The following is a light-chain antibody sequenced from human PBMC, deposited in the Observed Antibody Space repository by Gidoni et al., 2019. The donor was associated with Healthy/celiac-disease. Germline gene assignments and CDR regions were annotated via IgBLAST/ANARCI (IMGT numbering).Light chain of an antibody. CDR3: QQYNNWTPGYT. Sequence: EIVMTQTPATLSVSPGARATLSCRASQSVSSNIAWYQQQPGQAHRPLIYGPSTRATGIPARFSGSGSGTEFTLTISSLQSEDFAVYSCQQYNNWTPGYTFGQGTKLEIK. CDR2: GPS. J-gene: IGKJ2*01. CDR1: QSVSSN. V-gene: IGKV3-15*01.